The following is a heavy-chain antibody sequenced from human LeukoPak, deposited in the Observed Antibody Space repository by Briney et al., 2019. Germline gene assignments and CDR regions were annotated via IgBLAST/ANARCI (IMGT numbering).Heavy chain of an antibody. V-gene: IGHV4-34*01. CDR1: GGSFSGYY. J-gene: IGHJ3*02. Sequence: SETLSLTCAVYGGSFSGYYWSWIRQPPGKGLEWIGEITNYNPSLKSRVTISVDTSKNQFSLKLSSVTAADTAVYYCVRLATARAFDIWGQGTLVTVS. CDR2: IT. CDR3: VRLATARAFDI.